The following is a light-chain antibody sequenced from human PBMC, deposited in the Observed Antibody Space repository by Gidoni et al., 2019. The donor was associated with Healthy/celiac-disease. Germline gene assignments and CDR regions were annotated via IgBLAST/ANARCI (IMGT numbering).Light chain of an antibody. CDR1: QGVSSN. CDR2: GAS. Sequence: EIVMTQSPATLSVSPGERATLSCRASQGVSSNLAWYQQKPGQAPRLLIYGASTRATGIPARFSGSGSGTEFTLTISSLQSEDVAVYYCQQYNNWPKVTFGGGTKVEIK. V-gene: IGKV3-15*01. J-gene: IGKJ4*01. CDR3: QQYNNWPKVT.